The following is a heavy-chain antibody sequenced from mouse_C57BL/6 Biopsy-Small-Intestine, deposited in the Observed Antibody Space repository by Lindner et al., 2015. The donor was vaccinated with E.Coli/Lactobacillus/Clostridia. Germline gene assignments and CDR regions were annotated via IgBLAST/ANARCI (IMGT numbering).Heavy chain of an antibody. CDR2: INPNSGGT. J-gene: IGHJ2*03. D-gene: IGHD2-14*01. Sequence: SVKVSCKASGYTFTDYFIHWVRQAPGQGLEWMGWINPNSGGTNNAQKFHGRVTMTRDTSITTAYMELSRLRSDDTAVYYCARSSIGSGSFGDFDYWGQGTRVTVSS. CDR3: ARSSIGSGSFGDFDY. CDR1: GYTFTDYF. V-gene: IGHV1-18*01.